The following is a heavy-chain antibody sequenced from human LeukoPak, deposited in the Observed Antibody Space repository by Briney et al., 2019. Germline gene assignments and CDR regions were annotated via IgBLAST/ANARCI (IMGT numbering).Heavy chain of an antibody. CDR1: GFTFSTSA. D-gene: IGHD2-2*02. Sequence: PGGSLRLSCAASGFTFSTSAMSWVRQAPGKGLEWVSATSDSGGSTHYAGSVKGRFTISRDNSKNTLYLQMNSLRAEDTAVYYCAKDLGSVPAAILGNWFDPWDQGTLVTVSS. CDR3: AKDLGSVPAAILGNWFDP. CDR2: TSDSGGST. J-gene: IGHJ5*02. V-gene: IGHV3-23*01.